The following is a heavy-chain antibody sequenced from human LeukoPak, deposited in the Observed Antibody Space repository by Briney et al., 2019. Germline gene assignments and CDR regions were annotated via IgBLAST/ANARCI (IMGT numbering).Heavy chain of an antibody. V-gene: IGHV3-48*03. D-gene: IGHD3-3*01. Sequence: GGSLRLSCAASGFTFSSYEMNWVRQAPGKGLEWVSYISSSGSTIYYADSVKGRFTISRDNAKNSLYLQMNSLRAEDTAVYYCALLPRGLEWLSDWDDAFDIWGQGTMVTVSS. CDR3: ALLPRGLEWLSDWDDAFDI. J-gene: IGHJ3*02. CDR1: GFTFSSYE. CDR2: ISSSGSTI.